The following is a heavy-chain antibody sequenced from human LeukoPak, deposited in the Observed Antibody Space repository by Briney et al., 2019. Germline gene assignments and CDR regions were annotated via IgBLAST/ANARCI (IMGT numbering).Heavy chain of an antibody. D-gene: IGHD5-18*01. J-gene: IGHJ4*02. V-gene: IGHV4-34*01. CDR1: GGSFSGYY. Sequence: PSETLSLTCAVYGGSFSGYYWSWIHQPPGKGLEWIGEINHSGSTNYNPSLKSRVTISVDTSKNQFSLKLSSVTVADTAIYYCAREGGYSYGFDSWGQGTLVTVSS. CDR3: AREGGYSYGFDS. CDR2: INHSGST.